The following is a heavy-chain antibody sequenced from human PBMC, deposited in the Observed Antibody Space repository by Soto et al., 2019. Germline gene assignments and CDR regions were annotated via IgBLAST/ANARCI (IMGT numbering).Heavy chain of an antibody. CDR2: INPSVGST. J-gene: IGHJ3*02. CDR1: GYTFTSYN. D-gene: IGHD6-19*01. Sequence: ASVKVSCKASGYTFTSYNMHWVRQAPGQGLEWMGIINPSVGSTSYAQKFQGRVTMTRDTSTSTVYMELSSLRSEDTAVYYCARDFGRAVSGLCLGAFDTWGQGTMVTVSS. CDR3: ARDFGRAVSGLCLGAFDT. V-gene: IGHV1-46*01.